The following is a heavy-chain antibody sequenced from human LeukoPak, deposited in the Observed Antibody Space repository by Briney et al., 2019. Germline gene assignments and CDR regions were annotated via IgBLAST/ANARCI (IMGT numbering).Heavy chain of an antibody. V-gene: IGHV4-39*01. Sequence: SETLSLTCTVSGGSISSSSYCWGWIRQPPGKGLEWIGSIYYSGSTYYNPSLKSRVTIAVDTSKNQFSLKLSSVTAADTAVYYCARLQQWLPRGSDYWGQGTLVTVSS. CDR3: ARLQQWLPRGSDY. D-gene: IGHD6-19*01. J-gene: IGHJ4*02. CDR2: IYYSGST. CDR1: GGSISSSSYC.